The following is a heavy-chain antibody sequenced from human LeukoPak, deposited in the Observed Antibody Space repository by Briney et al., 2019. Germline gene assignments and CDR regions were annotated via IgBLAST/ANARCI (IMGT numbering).Heavy chain of an antibody. CDR1: GGSISSYY. J-gene: IGHJ4*02. CDR2: IYYSGST. CDR3: ARQGGIAAAATNFDY. Sequence: SETLSLTCTVPGGSISSYYWSWIRQPPGKGLEWIGYIYYSGSTNYNPSLKSRVTISVDTSKNQFSLKLTSVTAADTAVYYRARQGGIAAAATNFDYWGQGTLVTVSS. D-gene: IGHD6-13*01. V-gene: IGHV4-59*08.